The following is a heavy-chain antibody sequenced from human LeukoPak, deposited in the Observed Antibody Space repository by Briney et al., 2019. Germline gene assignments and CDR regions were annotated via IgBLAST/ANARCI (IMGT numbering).Heavy chain of an antibody. D-gene: IGHD5-18*01. Sequence: PGGSLRLSCASSGFTFSDYYMSWIRQAPGKGLEWVAVISYDGSNKYYADSVKGRFTISRDNSKNTLYLQMNSLRAEDTAVYYCARESYGYIYFDYWGQGTLVTVSS. CDR3: ARESYGYIYFDY. CDR1: GFTFSDYY. CDR2: ISYDGSNK. J-gene: IGHJ4*02. V-gene: IGHV3-30-3*01.